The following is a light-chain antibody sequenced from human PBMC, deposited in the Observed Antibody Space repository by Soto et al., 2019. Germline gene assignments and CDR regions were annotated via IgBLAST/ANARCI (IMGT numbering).Light chain of an antibody. CDR3: TSDAGSNTYV. Sequence: QSVLTQPPSASGSPGQSVTISCTGTKSDIGVYDFVSWYQHHPGKAPRLIIYEVVQRPSGVPDRFSGSKSGNTASLTVSGLQAEEEADYFGTSDAGSNTYVFGSGTKVTVL. J-gene: IGLJ1*01. V-gene: IGLV2-8*01. CDR1: KSDIGVYDF. CDR2: EVV.